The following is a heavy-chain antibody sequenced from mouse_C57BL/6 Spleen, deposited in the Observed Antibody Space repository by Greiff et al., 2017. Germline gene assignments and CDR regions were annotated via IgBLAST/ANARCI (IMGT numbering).Heavy chain of an antibody. CDR2: IDPSDSYT. Sequence: VQLKQPGAELVMPGASVKLSCKASGYTFTSYWMHWVKQRPGQGLEWIGEIDPSDSYTNYNQKFKGKSTLTVDKSSSTAYMQLSSLTSEDSAVYYCARSATVVARWYFDVWGTGTTVTVSS. D-gene: IGHD1-1*01. CDR3: ARSATVVARWYFDV. CDR1: GYTFTSYW. V-gene: IGHV1-69*01. J-gene: IGHJ1*03.